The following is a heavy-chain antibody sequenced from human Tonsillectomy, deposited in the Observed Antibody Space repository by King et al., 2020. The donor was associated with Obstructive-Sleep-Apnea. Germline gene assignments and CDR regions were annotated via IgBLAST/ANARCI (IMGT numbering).Heavy chain of an antibody. CDR3: ARTLSIAAAGTGWYFDL. CDR2: IYYSGST. D-gene: IGHD6-13*01. J-gene: IGHJ2*01. Sequence: QLQESGPGLVKPSETLSLTCTVSGGSISSYYWSWIRQHPGKGLEWIGYIYYSGSTNYNPSLKSRVTISVDTSKNQFSLKLSSVTAADTAVYYCARTLSIAAAGTGWYFDLWGRGTLVTVSS. CDR1: GGSISSYY. V-gene: IGHV4-59*01.